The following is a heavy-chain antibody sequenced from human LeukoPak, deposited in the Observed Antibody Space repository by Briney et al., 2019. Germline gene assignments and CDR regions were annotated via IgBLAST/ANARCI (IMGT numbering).Heavy chain of an antibody. D-gene: IGHD3-10*01. Sequence: PGRSLRPSCAASGFTFDDYAMHWVRQAPGKGLEWVSGISWNSGSIGYADSVKGRFTISRDNAKNSLYLQMNSLRAEDTALYYCAKDISGAYYYGSGSYAYWGQGTLVTVSS. CDR3: AKDISGAYYYGSGSYAY. J-gene: IGHJ4*02. CDR2: ISWNSGSI. CDR1: GFTFDDYA. V-gene: IGHV3-9*01.